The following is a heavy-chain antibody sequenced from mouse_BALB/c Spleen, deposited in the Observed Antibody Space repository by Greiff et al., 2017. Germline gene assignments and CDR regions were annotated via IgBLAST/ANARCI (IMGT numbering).Heavy chain of an antibody. Sequence: EVQVVESGGGLVQPGGSRKLSCAASGFTFSSFGMHWVRQAPEKGLEWVAYISSGSSTIYYADTVKGRFTISRDNPKNTLFLQMTSLRSEDTAMYYCARWDYHAMDYWGQGTSVTVSS. CDR3: ARWDYHAMDY. V-gene: IGHV5-17*02. CDR1: GFTFSSFG. J-gene: IGHJ4*01. CDR2: ISSGSSTI.